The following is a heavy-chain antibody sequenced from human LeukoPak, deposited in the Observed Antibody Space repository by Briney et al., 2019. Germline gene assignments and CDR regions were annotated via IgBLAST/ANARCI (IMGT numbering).Heavy chain of an antibody. CDR3: AKETTVTHPYYFDY. Sequence: GGSLRLSCAASGFIFSSYAMHWVRQAPGKGLEWVAFISSDGSNKYYADSVKGRFTISRDNSKNTLYLQMNSLRAEDTAVYYCAKETTVTHPYYFDYWGQGTLVTVSS. CDR2: ISSDGSNK. V-gene: IGHV3-30-3*01. CDR1: GFIFSSYA. D-gene: IGHD4-17*01. J-gene: IGHJ4*02.